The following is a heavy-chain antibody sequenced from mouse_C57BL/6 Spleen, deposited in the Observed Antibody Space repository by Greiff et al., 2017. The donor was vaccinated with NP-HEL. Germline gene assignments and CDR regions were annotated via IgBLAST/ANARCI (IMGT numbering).Heavy chain of an antibody. CDR1: GYTFTSYW. CDR2: IDPSDSYT. V-gene: IGHV1-50*01. D-gene: IGHD1-1*01. CDR3: ASGRGYYGSRRDWFAY. J-gene: IGHJ3*01. Sequence: VQLQQSGAELVKPGASVKLSCKASGYTFTSYWMQWVKQRPGQGLEWIGEIDPSDSYTNYNQKFKGKATLTVDTSSSTAYMQLSSLTSEDSAVYYCASGRGYYGSRRDWFAYWGQGTLVTVSA.